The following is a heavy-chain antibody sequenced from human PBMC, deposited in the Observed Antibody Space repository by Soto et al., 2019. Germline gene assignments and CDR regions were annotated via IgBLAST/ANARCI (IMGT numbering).Heavy chain of an antibody. D-gene: IGHD5-18*01. J-gene: IGHJ4*02. CDR3: AKDTRGTAMASAKYYFDY. V-gene: IGHV3-23*01. Sequence: GGSLRLSCAASGFTFRSYAMSWVRQAPGKGLEWVSAISGSGGSTYYADSVKGRFTISRDNSKNTLYLQMNSLRAEDTAVYYCAKDTRGTAMASAKYYFDYWGQGTLVTVSS. CDR1: GFTFRSYA. CDR2: ISGSGGST.